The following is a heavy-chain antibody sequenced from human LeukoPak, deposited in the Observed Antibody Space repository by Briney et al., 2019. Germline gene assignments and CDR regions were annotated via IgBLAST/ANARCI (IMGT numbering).Heavy chain of an antibody. CDR2: INHSGST. Sequence: SETLSLTCAVYGGSFSGYYWSWIRQPPGKGLEWIGEINHSGSTNYNPSLKSRVTISADTSKNQFSLKLSSVTAADTAVYYCTREDGVSYYKFFDSWGQGTLVTVSS. CDR3: TREDGVSYYKFFDS. J-gene: IGHJ4*02. V-gene: IGHV4-34*01. CDR1: GGSFSGYY. D-gene: IGHD1-26*01.